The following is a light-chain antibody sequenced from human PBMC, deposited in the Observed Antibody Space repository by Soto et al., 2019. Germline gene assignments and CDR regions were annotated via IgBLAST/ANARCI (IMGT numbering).Light chain of an antibody. CDR3: QQYNSFPPYT. Sequence: IQMTQSPSTLSASLGDRVTITCRASQDISNWMAWYQQKPGKAPILLIYVASTLQIGVPSRFSGSGSGTEFNLTITSLQPGDFATYYCQQYNSFPPYTFGPGTKVEI. J-gene: IGKJ3*01. CDR1: QDISNW. V-gene: IGKV1-5*01. CDR2: VAS.